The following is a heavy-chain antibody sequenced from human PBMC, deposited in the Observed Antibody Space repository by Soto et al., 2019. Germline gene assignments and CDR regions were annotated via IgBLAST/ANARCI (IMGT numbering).Heavy chain of an antibody. Sequence: QVQLQESGPGLVEPSQTLSLTCTVSGGSISGGGYYWGWIRQHPGQGLEWIGYIHYSGTTYYNPALXSXLXIXXDTSKTQFSLILSSVAAADTAVYYCARAWSATAGWANWFDLWGQGTLVTVSS. CDR3: ARAWSATAGWANWFDL. CDR2: IHYSGTT. D-gene: IGHD6-13*01. CDR1: GGSISGGGYY. V-gene: IGHV4-31*03. J-gene: IGHJ5*02.